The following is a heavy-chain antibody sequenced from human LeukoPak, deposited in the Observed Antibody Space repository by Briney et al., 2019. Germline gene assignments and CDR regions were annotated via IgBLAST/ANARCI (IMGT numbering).Heavy chain of an antibody. CDR2: ISGVYDNI. V-gene: IGHV3-11*01. CDR3: ARGGAHGMDV. J-gene: IGHJ6*02. CDR1: GFTFSDYY. Sequence: GGSLRLSCAASGFTFSDYYMTWIRQAPGRGLEWVSYISGVYDNIYYGASVKGRFTISRDNAKNSVYLQMSSLRADDTAVYYCARGGAHGMDVWGQGTTVTVSS. D-gene: IGHD1-26*01.